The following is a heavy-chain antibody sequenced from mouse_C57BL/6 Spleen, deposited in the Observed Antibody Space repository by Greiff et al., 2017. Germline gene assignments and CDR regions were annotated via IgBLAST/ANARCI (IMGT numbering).Heavy chain of an antibody. CDR3: ARYYYGSSDY. CDR2: IYPGSGST. CDR1: GYTFTSYW. Sequence: QVQLQQSGAELVKPGASVKLSCKASGYTFTSYWITWVKQRPGQGLEWIGVIYPGSGSTNYNEKFKSKATLTVDTSSSTAYMQLSSLTSEDSAVYYCARYYYGSSDYWGQGTTLTVSS. V-gene: IGHV1-55*01. D-gene: IGHD1-1*01. J-gene: IGHJ2*01.